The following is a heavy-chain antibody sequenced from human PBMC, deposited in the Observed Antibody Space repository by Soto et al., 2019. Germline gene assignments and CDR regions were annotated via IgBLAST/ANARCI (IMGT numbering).Heavy chain of an antibody. J-gene: IGHJ4*02. CDR2: ISTSGSTI. Sequence: EVRLVESGGGLVQPGGSLRLSCAASGFTFSSYEMNWVRQAPGKGLEWVSYISTSGSTIYYADSVKGRFTLTRDNAKNSQYLQMHSLRAEDTAVYYWARFISGTLYYWGQETMVTVSS. CDR1: GFTFSSYE. D-gene: IGHD1-7*01. CDR3: ARFISGTLYY. V-gene: IGHV3-48*03.